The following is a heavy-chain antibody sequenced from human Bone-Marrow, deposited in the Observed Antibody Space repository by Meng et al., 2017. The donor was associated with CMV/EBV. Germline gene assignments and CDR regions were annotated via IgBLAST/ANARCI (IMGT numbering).Heavy chain of an antibody. D-gene: IGHD2-2*01. V-gene: IGHV3-30*18. CDR3: AKVPGGSSTIGDY. J-gene: IGHJ4*02. CDR2: ISYDGSNK. Sequence: CAASGFTFSSYGMHWVRQAPGKGLEWVAVISYDGSNKYYADSVKGRFTISRDNSKNTLYLQMNSLRAEDTAVYYCAKVPGGSSTIGDYWGQGTLVTVSS. CDR1: GFTFSSYG.